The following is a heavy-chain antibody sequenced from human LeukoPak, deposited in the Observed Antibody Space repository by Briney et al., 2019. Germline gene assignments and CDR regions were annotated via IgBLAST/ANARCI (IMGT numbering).Heavy chain of an antibody. V-gene: IGHV4-39*01. D-gene: IGHD3-10*01. CDR3: ARLRGRAGSVDY. J-gene: IGHJ4*02. CDR2: IYYSGST. CDR1: GGSISSSSYY. Sequence: SETLSLTCTVSGGSISSSSYYWGWIRQPPGKGLEWIGSIYYSGSTYYNPSLKSRVTISVDTSKNQFSLKLSSVTAADTAVYYCARLRGRAGSVDYWGQGTLVTVSS.